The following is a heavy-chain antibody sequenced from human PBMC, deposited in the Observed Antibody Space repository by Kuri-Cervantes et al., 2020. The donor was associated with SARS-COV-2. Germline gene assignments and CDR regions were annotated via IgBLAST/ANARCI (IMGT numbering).Heavy chain of an antibody. CDR1: GFTFSDYY. Sequence: GGSLRLCCAASGFTFSDYYMSRIRQAPGKGLEWVSYISSSGSTKYYADSVKGRFTISRDNSRNIVYLQMNSLRPEDTALYYCTREAYVYNMGFDPWGQGTLVTVSS. V-gene: IGHV3-11*04. J-gene: IGHJ5*02. CDR3: TREAYVYNMGFDP. CDR2: ISSSGSTK. D-gene: IGHD5-24*01.